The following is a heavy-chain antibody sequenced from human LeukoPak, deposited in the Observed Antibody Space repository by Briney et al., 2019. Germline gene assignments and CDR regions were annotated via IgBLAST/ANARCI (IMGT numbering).Heavy chain of an antibody. CDR3: ARVRESDAYGYYY. CDR2: ISSDGVI. Sequence: GGSLRLSCVASTFTLNGYAINWVRQAPGKGLEWLSYISSDGVIYYADSVKGRFTIFRDNDQNSVFLRINSLRDEDTAVYYCARVRESDAYGYYYWGQGTLVTVSS. V-gene: IGHV3-48*02. J-gene: IGHJ4*02. D-gene: IGHD5-18*01. CDR1: TFTLNGYA.